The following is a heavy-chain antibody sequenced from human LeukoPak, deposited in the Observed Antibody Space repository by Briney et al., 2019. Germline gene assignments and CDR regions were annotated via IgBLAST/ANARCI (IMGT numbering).Heavy chain of an antibody. CDR1: GFTFYSYA. V-gene: IGHV3-23*01. CDR3: AKNLGGRGAARQTN. CDR2: ISGSGGSK. Sequence: GGSLRLSCAASGFTFYSYAMSWVRQAPGKGLEWVSGISGSGGSKDYADSGKGRFTISRANSKNTLYLQMHSLRAEDTAVYYSAKNLGGRGAARQTNWGERTLVTVSS. D-gene: IGHD6-6*01. J-gene: IGHJ4*02.